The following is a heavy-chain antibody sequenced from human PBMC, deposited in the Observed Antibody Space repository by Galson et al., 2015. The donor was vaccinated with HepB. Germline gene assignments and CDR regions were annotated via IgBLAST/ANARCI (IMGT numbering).Heavy chain of an antibody. V-gene: IGHV3-7*03. CDR3: ARDAKLGYCSSTSCSTYYYYYYMDV. J-gene: IGHJ6*03. CDR1: GFTFSSYW. Sequence: SLRLSCAASGFTFSSYWMSWVRQAPGKGLEWVANIKQDGSEKYYVDSVKGRFTISRDNAKNSLYLQMNSLRAEDTAVYYCARDAKLGYCSSTSCSTYYYYYYMDVWGKGTTVTVSS. CDR2: IKQDGSEK. D-gene: IGHD2-2*01.